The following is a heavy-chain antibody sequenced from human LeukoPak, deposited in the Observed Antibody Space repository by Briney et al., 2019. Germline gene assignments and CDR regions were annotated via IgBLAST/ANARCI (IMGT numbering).Heavy chain of an antibody. Sequence: GGSLRLSCTGSGFTFSSHDMNWVRQAPGKGLEWVSYISSGGYTTHYADSVKGRFTISRDNAKNSLYLQMNSLRAEDTAVYYCAREGSSYAPSEPFYFDYWGQGTLVTVSS. J-gene: IGHJ4*02. D-gene: IGHD3-10*01. CDR3: AREGSSYAPSEPFYFDY. CDR2: ISSGGYTT. CDR1: GFTFSSHD. V-gene: IGHV3-48*03.